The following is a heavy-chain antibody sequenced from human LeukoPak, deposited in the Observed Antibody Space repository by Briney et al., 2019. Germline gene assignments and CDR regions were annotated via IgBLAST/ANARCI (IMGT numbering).Heavy chain of an antibody. Sequence: PSETLSLTCSVSGASITSGSFYWSWLRQSAGKGLEWIGRVYSSGRTNYIPSLESRVTMSVDTSKNQISLKLASVTAADTAVYYCVREGPLTVQVPTAIRGYYYGLDVWGQGTTVTV. CDR1: GASITSGSFY. J-gene: IGHJ6*02. D-gene: IGHD2-2*02. CDR2: VYSSGRT. CDR3: VREGPLTVQVPTAIRGYYYGLDV. V-gene: IGHV4-61*02.